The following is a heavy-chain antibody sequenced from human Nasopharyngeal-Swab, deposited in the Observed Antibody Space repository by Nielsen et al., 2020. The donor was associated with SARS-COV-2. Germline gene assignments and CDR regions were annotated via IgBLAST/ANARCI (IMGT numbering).Heavy chain of an antibody. CDR1: GFTFSSYA. CDR3: AGDLGGYFDH. V-gene: IGHV3-23*01. D-gene: IGHD3-10*01. CDR2: ISGSGGST. J-gene: IGHJ4*02. Sequence: GESLKISCAASGFTFSSYAMSWVRQAPGKGLEWVSAISGSGGSTYYADSVKGRFTISRDNSKNTLYLQMDSLRAEDTAVYYCAGDLGGYFDHWGQGTLVTVSS.